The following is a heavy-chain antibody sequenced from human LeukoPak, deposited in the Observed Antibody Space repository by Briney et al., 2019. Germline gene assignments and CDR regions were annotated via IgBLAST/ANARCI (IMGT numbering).Heavy chain of an antibody. CDR2: INPHSGGT. V-gene: IGHV1-2*02. J-gene: IGHJ4*02. CDR1: GYTFTGFY. D-gene: IGHD1-26*01. CDR3: ATERGILGASVAFDY. Sequence: ASVKVSYKTSGYTFTGFYIHWVRQAPGQGLEWLGWINPHSGGTKFAQRFQRRVTMTRDTSISTAYMELTRLRSDDTAVYYCATERGILGASVAFDYWGQGTLVTVSS.